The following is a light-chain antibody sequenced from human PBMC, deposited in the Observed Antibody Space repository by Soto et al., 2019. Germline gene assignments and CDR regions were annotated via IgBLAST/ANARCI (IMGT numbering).Light chain of an antibody. Sequence: IVLTQSRFTLSLSTGERATLSCRASQSVSSRSLAWYQQKPGQAPRLLIYGASTRATGIPARFSGSGSGTEFTLTISSLQSEDFAVYYCQQYNNWPLTFGQGTKVDIK. CDR1: QSVSSRS. V-gene: IGKV3-15*01. J-gene: IGKJ1*01. CDR2: GAS. CDR3: QQYNNWPLT.